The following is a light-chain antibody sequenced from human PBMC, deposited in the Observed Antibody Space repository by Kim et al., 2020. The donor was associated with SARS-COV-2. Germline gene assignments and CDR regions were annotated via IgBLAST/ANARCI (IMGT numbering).Light chain of an antibody. V-gene: IGKV3-11*01. CDR3: QQRRSWPLT. J-gene: IGKJ4*01. Sequence: EIVLTQSPATLSLSPGERATLSCRASQSITQYLAWYQQKPGQAPRLLIYDAINRATGIPARFSGSGSGTDFTLFISSLEPEDFAVYYCQQRRSWPLTFGGGTKVDIK. CDR2: DAI. CDR1: QSITQY.